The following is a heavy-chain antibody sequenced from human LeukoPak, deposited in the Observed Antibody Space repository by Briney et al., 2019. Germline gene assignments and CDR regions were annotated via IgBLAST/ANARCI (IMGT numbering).Heavy chain of an antibody. D-gene: IGHD3-16*02. V-gene: IGHV3-7*01. J-gene: IGHJ4*02. Sequence: PGGSLRLSCEASGFNFNAYWMSWVRQAPGKGLEWVANIKQDGREKYYFDSVKGRFTISRDNAKNSLYLQMNSLRVEDTAVYYCARENDYVWGSYRPCYYFDCWGQGTLVTVSS. CDR2: IKQDGREK. CDR3: ARENDYVWGSYRPCYYFDC. CDR1: GFNFNAYW.